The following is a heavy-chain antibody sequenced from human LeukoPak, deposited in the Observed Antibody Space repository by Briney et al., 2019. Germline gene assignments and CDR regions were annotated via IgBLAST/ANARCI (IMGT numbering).Heavy chain of an antibody. V-gene: IGHV1-2*02. D-gene: IGHD6-13*01. CDR2: INPNSGGT. CDR1: GYTFTGYY. J-gene: IGHJ3*02. Sequence: ASVKVSCKASGYTFTGYYMHWVRQAPGQGLEWRGWINPNSGGTNYAQKFRGRVTMTRDTSISTAYMELSRLRSDDTAVYYCARAAYSSSWYSSGGAFDIWGQGTMVTVSS. CDR3: ARAAYSSSWYSSGGAFDI.